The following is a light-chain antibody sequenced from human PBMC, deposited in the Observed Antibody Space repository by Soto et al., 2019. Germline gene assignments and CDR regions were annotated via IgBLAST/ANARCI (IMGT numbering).Light chain of an antibody. CDR3: QQYNNWPRT. CDR2: GAS. J-gene: IGKJ1*01. V-gene: IGKV3-15*01. Sequence: LVMTQSPATLFVSPGERATLSCRASQSVSSTLAWYQQKPGQAPRLLIYGASTRATGIPARFSGSGSGTEFTLTISSLQSEDFAVYYCQQYNNWPRTFGQGTKVEIK. CDR1: QSVSST.